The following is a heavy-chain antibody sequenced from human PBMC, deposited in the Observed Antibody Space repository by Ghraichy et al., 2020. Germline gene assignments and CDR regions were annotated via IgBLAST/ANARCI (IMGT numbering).Heavy chain of an antibody. CDR2: IYYSGST. CDR3: ARGNTKRYMDV. Sequence: SETLSLTCSVSGGSISTYYWSRIRQPPGKGLEWIGCIYYSGSTNYNPSLKSRVTISVDTSKNQFSLKLSSVTAADTAVYYCARGNTKRYMDVWGQGTTVTVSS. J-gene: IGHJ6*02. D-gene: IGHD5-24*01. V-gene: IGHV4-59*01. CDR1: GGSISTYY.